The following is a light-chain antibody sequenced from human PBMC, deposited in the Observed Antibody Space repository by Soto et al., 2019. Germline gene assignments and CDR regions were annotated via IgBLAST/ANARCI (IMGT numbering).Light chain of an antibody. J-gene: IGKJ1*01. V-gene: IGKV1-27*01. CDR3: QKYNSPPRT. CDR1: QDIANF. CDR2: AAS. Sequence: DIQMTQSPSSLSASVGDRVSITCRASQDIANFLAWYQHKAGKVPTLLIYAASTLQSGVPSRFSGSASVTDFTLTISSLQPEDVATYYCQKYNSPPRTFGQGTKVEV.